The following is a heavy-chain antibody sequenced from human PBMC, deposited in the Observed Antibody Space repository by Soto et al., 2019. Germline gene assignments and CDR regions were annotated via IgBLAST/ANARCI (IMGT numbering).Heavy chain of an antibody. V-gene: IGHV1-69*13. J-gene: IGHJ6*02. CDR3: ARAWDYDFWSGHYYGMDV. D-gene: IGHD3-3*01. CDR1: GGTFSSYT. Sequence: SVKVSCKASGGTFSSYTISWVRQAPGQGLEWMGGIIPIFGIANYAQKFQGRVTITADESTSTAYMELSSLRSEDTAVYYCARAWDYDFWSGHYYGMDVWGQGTTVTVSS. CDR2: IIPIFGIA.